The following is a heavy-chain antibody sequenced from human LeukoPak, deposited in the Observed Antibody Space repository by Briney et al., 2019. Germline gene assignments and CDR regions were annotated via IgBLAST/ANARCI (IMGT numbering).Heavy chain of an antibody. J-gene: IGHJ4*02. CDR1: GGSISSYY. CDR3: ARRVVVISGDYFDY. CDR2: IYYSGST. Sequence: SETLSLTCTVSGGSISSYYWSWIRQPPGKGLEWIGYIYYSGSTNYNPSLKSRVTISVDTSKNQFSLKLSSVTAADTAVYYCARRVVVISGDYFDYWGQGTLVTVSS. D-gene: IGHD3-22*01. V-gene: IGHV4-59*01.